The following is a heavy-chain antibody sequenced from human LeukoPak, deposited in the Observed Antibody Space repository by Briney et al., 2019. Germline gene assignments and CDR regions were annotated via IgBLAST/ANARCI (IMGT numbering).Heavy chain of an antibody. D-gene: IGHD2-15*01. V-gene: IGHV3-23*01. CDR3: AKGTSSSCYSAPNY. CDR2: ISASSSI. Sequence: GGSLRLSCAASGFTFSSYAMNWVRQAPGKGLEWVSGISASSSIYYADSVKGRFTISRDNSKNTLSLQLNSLRAEDTAVYYCAKGTSSSCYSAPNYWGQGTLVTVSS. J-gene: IGHJ4*02. CDR1: GFTFSSYA.